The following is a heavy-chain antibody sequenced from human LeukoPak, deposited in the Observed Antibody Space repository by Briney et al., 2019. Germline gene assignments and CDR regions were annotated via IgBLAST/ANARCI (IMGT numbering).Heavy chain of an antibody. CDR2: INPNSGGT. V-gene: IGHV1-2*02. J-gene: IGHJ4*02. CDR1: GYTFTGYY. Sequence: ASVKVSFKASGYTFTGYYMHWVRQAPGQGLEWMGWINPNSGGTDYAQKFQGRVTMTRDTSISTAYMELSRLRSDDTAVYYCARTKPNWEYYFDYWGQGTLVTVSS. D-gene: IGHD7-27*01. CDR3: ARTKPNWEYYFDY.